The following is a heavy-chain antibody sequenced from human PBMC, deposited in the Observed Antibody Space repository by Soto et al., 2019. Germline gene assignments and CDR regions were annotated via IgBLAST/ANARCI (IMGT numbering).Heavy chain of an antibody. CDR1: GGSISSGGYS. V-gene: IGHV4-30-2*01. Sequence: SETLSLTCAVSGGSISSGGYSWSWIRQPPGKGLEWIGYIYHSGSTYYNPSLKSRVTISVDRSKNQFSLKLSSVTAADTAVYYCARDLGQMDYGALGYWGQGTLVTVSS. CDR2: IYHSGST. D-gene: IGHD4-17*01. J-gene: IGHJ4*02. CDR3: ARDLGQMDYGALGY.